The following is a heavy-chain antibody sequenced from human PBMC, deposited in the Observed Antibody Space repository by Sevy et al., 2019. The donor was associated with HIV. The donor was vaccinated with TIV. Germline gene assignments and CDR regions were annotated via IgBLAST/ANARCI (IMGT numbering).Heavy chain of an antibody. J-gene: IGHJ3*02. Sequence: GGSLRLSCAASGFTFDDYAMHWVRQAPGKGLEWVSGISWNSGSIGYADSVKGRFTISRDNAKNSLYLQMNSLRAEDTALYYCAKDSWGRYCSSTSCRDAFDIWGQGTMVTVSS. D-gene: IGHD2-2*01. CDR3: AKDSWGRYCSSTSCRDAFDI. CDR1: GFTFDDYA. V-gene: IGHV3-9*01. CDR2: ISWNSGSI.